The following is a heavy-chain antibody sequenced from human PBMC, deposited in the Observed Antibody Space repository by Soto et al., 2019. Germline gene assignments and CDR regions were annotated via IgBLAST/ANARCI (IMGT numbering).Heavy chain of an antibody. J-gene: IGHJ5*02. CDR1: GYTVVTYF. CDR3: ARSYISSSYWFDP. V-gene: IGHV1-46*03. CDR2: INPSRGTT. D-gene: IGHD6-6*01. Sequence: ASVEVSCKASGYTVVTYFMHWVRQAPGQGLEWMGVINPSRGTTSYAQKFQDRVTMTRDTSASTVHMELSSLRSEDTAIYYCARSYISSSYWFDPWGQGTLVTVSS.